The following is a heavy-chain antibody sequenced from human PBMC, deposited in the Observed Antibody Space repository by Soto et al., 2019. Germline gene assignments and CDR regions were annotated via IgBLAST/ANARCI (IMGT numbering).Heavy chain of an antibody. J-gene: IGHJ3*02. Sequence: SETLSLTCTVSSAPVSSTTYTWGWIRQPPGKGLEWVASVYYGGRSYYNPSLKSRVTISVDTSKNQFSLKLSSVTAADTAVYYCASLHYYDSGEGAFDIWGQGTMVTVSS. CDR3: ASLHYYDSGEGAFDI. CDR2: VYYGGRS. CDR1: SAPVSSTTYT. V-gene: IGHV4-39*01. D-gene: IGHD3-22*01.